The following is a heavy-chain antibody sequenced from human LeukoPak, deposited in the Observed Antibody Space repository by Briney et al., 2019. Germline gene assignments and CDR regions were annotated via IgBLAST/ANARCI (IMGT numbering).Heavy chain of an antibody. CDR1: GGSISSYY. Sequence: PSETLSLTCTVSGGSISSYYWSWIRQPPGKGLEWIGYIYYSGSTNYKPSLLSRVTISVDTSQNQFSLRLSSVTAADTAVYYCATAYSNYVYFDYWGQGTLVTVSS. CDR3: ATAYSNYVYFDY. J-gene: IGHJ4*02. CDR2: IYYSGST. D-gene: IGHD4-11*01. V-gene: IGHV4-59*01.